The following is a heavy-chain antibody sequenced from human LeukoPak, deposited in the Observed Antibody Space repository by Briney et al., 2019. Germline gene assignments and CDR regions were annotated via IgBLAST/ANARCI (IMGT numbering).Heavy chain of an antibody. V-gene: IGHV3-23*01. Sequence: PGGSLRLSCAASGFTFSKAWMSWVRQAPGKGLEWVSTISGSGGSTHYADSVKGRFTISRDNSKNNLYVQMNSLRAEDTAVYYCAKAGYCITTSCPFDYWGQGTLVTVSS. CDR1: GFTFSKAW. D-gene: IGHD2-2*01. CDR2: ISGSGGST. J-gene: IGHJ4*02. CDR3: AKAGYCITTSCPFDY.